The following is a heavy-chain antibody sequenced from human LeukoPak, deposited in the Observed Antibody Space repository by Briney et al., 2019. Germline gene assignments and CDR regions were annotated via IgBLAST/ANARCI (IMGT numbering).Heavy chain of an antibody. D-gene: IGHD3-10*01. CDR3: ARDLHYYGSGSYGGY. J-gene: IGHJ4*02. CDR2: IYSRGNT. V-gene: IGHV3-53*01. Sequence: GGSLRLSCAASGFTVSSNYMSWVRQAPGKGLEWVSVIYSRGNTYYADSVKGRFTISRDNSKNTLYLQMNSLRAEDTAVYYCARDLHYYGSGSYGGYWGQGTLVTVSS. CDR1: GFTVSSNY.